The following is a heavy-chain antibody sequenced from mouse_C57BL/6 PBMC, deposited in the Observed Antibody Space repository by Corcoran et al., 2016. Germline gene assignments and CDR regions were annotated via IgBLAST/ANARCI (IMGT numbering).Heavy chain of an antibody. Sequence: EVQLQQSGPELVKPGASVKISCKASGYTFTDYYMNWVKQSHGKSLEWIGDINPNNGVTSYNQKFKGKATLTVDKSSSTAYMELRSLTSEDSAVYYCARHDYWFAYWGQGTLVTVSA. V-gene: IGHV1-26*01. CDR1: GYTFTDYY. J-gene: IGHJ3*01. CDR2: INPNNGVT. CDR3: ARHDYWFAY. D-gene: IGHD2-4*01.